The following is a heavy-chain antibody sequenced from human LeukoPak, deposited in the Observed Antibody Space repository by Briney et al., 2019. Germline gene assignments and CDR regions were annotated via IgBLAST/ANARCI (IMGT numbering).Heavy chain of an antibody. CDR1: GFTFSSYA. D-gene: IGHD6-19*01. V-gene: IGHV3-30*04. J-gene: IGHJ4*02. Sequence: PGRSLRLSCAASGFTFSSYALHWVRQAPGKGLEWVTVISYDASRESYSDSVQGRFTISRDNSKNTLFLQMNSLRTEDTAIYYCARDSSGWSGRLDNWGQGTLVTVSS. CDR2: ISYDASRE. CDR3: ARDSSGWSGRLDN.